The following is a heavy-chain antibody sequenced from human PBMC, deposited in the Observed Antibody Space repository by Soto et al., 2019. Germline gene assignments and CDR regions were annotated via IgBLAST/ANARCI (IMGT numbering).Heavy chain of an antibody. Sequence: EVQLVESGGGLVQPGGSLRLSCVASGFTFSNYWMSWVRQAPGKGLEWVANMKKDGSQKYYVDSVKGRLTISRDNARNSLYLQMNSLRVEDTAVYYCARDWFDAWGQGTLVTVSS. V-gene: IGHV3-7*01. CDR2: MKKDGSQK. J-gene: IGHJ5*02. CDR3: ARDWFDA. CDR1: GFTFSNYW.